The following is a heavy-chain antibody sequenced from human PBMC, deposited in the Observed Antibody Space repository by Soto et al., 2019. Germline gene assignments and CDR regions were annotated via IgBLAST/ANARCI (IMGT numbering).Heavy chain of an antibody. D-gene: IGHD1-1*01. V-gene: IGHV4-39*02. CDR1: GDSMSSSDYY. CDR3: LRDDWKDVPPLS. Sequence: SETLSLTCAVSGDSMSSSDYYWGWIRQPPGKGLEWIGSIYYSGSTYYNPSLQSRVAISVDTSKNQFSLLLNSVTPEDTAVYYCLRDDWKDVPPLSWGQGALVTVSS. CDR2: IYYSGST. J-gene: IGHJ5*02.